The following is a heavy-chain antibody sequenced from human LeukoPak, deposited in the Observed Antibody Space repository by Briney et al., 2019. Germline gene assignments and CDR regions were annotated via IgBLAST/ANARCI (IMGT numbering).Heavy chain of an antibody. CDR1: GFTFTSSA. Sequence: SVTDSCKATGFTFTSSAMHGLRPARARRVEWIGCVVVGSDNTNYAQKFQERVTITRDMSTSTGYMELSSLRSEDTAVYYCAAVSIAAEYYFDYWGEGTLVTVSS. CDR2: VVVGSDNT. J-gene: IGHJ4*02. D-gene: IGHD6-6*01. CDR3: AAVSIAAEYYFDY. V-gene: IGHV1-58*02.